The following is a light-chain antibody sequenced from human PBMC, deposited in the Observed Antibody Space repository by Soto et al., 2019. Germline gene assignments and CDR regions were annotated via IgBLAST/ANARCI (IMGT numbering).Light chain of an antibody. J-gene: IGKJ2*01. Sequence: EIVLTQSPATLSSSPGERATLSCRASQSVSSYLAWYQQKPGQAPRLLIYDASNRATDIPVRFSGSGSGTDFTLTISSLESEDFGVYYCQQRGKWPRTFGQGTKLEIK. V-gene: IGKV3-11*01. CDR2: DAS. CDR3: QQRGKWPRT. CDR1: QSVSSY.